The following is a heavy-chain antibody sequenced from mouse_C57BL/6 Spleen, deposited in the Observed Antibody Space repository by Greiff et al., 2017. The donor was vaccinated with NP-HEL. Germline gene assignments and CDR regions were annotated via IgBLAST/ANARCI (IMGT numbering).Heavy chain of an antibody. J-gene: IGHJ2*01. CDR1: GYTFTSYW. CDR3: ARSIYYDNSYFDG. CDR2: IDPSDSYT. Sequence: QVQLQQPGAELVMPGASVKLSCKASGYTFTSYWMHWVKQRPGQGLEWIGEIDPSDSYTNYNQKFKGKSTLTVATSSSTAYMQLSSLTCEDSAVYYCARSIYYDNSYFDGWGQGTTLTVSS. D-gene: IGHD2-1*01. V-gene: IGHV1-69*01.